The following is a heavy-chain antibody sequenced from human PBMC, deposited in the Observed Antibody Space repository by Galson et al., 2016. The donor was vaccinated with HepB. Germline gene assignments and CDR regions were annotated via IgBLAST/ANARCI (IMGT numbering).Heavy chain of an antibody. CDR1: GFIFSSYG. CDR2: ISYDGSNN. J-gene: IGHJ4*02. D-gene: IGHD6-13*01. Sequence: SLRLSCAASGFIFSSYGMHWVRQAPGKGLEWVAVISYDGSNNYYADSVKGRFTISRDNSKNTLYLQMNSLRAEDTAVYYCAKDFYSRSSWFIFDCWGQGTLVTVSS. CDR3: AKDFYSRSSWFIFDC. V-gene: IGHV3-30*18.